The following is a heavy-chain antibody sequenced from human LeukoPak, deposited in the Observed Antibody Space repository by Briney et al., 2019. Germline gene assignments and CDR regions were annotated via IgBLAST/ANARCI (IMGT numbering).Heavy chain of an antibody. CDR3: ARSRDGYQEFAY. V-gene: IGHV4-34*01. Sequence: EPSESLSLTCAVYGGSFSGYYWSWIRQPPGKGLEWIGEINHSGSTNYNPSLKSRVTISVDTSKNQFSLKLSSVTAADTAVYYCARSRDGYQEFAYWGQGTLCTVSS. J-gene: IGHJ4*02. D-gene: IGHD5-24*01. CDR1: GGSFSGYY. CDR2: INHSGST.